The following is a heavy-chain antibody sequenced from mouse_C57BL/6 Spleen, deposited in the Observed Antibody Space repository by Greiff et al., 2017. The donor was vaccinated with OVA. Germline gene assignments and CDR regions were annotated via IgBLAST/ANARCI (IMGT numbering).Heavy chain of an antibody. J-gene: IGHJ4*01. D-gene: IGHD2-3*01. CDR2: ISSGSSTI. Sequence: EVMLVESGGGLVKPGGSLKLSCAASGFTFSDYGMHWVRQAPEKGLEWVAYISSGSSTIYYADTVKGRFTISRDNAKNTLFLQMTSLRSEDTAMYYCARGWLLRLYAMDYWGQGTSVTVSS. CDR1: GFTFSDYG. CDR3: ARGWLLRLYAMDY. V-gene: IGHV5-17*01.